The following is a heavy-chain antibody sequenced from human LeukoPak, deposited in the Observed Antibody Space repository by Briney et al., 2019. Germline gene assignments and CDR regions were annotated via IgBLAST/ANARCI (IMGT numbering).Heavy chain of an antibody. Sequence: PGGSLRLSCAASGLTVSTNHMSWVRQAPGEGLEWVSVIYSGAGTNHADSVKGRFTISRDNSKNTLYLQMNSLRAEDTAMYYCTKSGPPDPYWGQGTMVTVSS. CDR1: GLTVSTNH. J-gene: IGHJ3*01. CDR2: IYSGAGT. CDR3: TKSGPPDPY. V-gene: IGHV3-53*01.